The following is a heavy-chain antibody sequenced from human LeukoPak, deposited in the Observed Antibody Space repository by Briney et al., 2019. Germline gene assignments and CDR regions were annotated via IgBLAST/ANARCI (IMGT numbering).Heavy chain of an antibody. CDR3: AAVDILTGYLYGMDV. CDR2: MNPNSGDT. J-gene: IGHJ6*02. Sequence: ASVKVSCKSSGYTFTSYDINWVRQATGQGLEWMGWMNPNSGDTGYAQKFQGRVTMTRDTSISTAYMELSSLRSEDTAVYYCAAVDILTGYLYGMDVWGQGTTVTVSS. CDR1: GYTFTSYD. D-gene: IGHD3-9*01. V-gene: IGHV1-8*01.